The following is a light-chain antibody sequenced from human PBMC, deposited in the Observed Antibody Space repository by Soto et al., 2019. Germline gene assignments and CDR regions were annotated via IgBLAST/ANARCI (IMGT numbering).Light chain of an antibody. CDR1: QGITSY. CDR2: GAS. CDR3: QRTRSYPST. Sequence: DIHMTQSPSSLSVSVGHIVTITCRASQGITSYLAWYQQKPGKAPNLLIYGASTLQSGVPSRLRGSGYGTDFTITINSMQAEDFETYYCQRTRSYPSTFGGGTKVDI. J-gene: IGKJ4*01. V-gene: IGKV1-9*01.